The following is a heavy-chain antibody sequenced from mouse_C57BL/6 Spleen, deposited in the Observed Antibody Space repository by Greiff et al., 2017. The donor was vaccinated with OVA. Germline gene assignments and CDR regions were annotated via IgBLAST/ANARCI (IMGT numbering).Heavy chain of an antibody. D-gene: IGHD6-1*01. CDR3: ARASSRYAMDY. CDR2: IWTGGGP. CDR1: GFSLTSYA. J-gene: IGHJ4*01. V-gene: IGHV2-9-1*01. Sequence: VMLVESGPGLVAPSQSLSITCTVSGFSLTSYAISWVRQPPGKGLEWLGVIWTGGGPNYNSALKSRLSISKDNSKSQVFLKMNSLQTDDTARYYCARASSRYAMDYWGQGTSVTVSS.